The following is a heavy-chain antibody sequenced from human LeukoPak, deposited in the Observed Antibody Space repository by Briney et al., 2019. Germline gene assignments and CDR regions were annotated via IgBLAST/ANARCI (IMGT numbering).Heavy chain of an antibody. J-gene: IGHJ6*04. Sequence: ASVKVSCKASGATFSDYALNWVRQAPGQGLEWMGVFIPILGTANSTQKFQDRVTITADMPTNTAYMELSSLRSEDTAVYFCAGIPVFGVVLHQEPVWGKGTTVTVSS. CDR2: FIPILGTA. V-gene: IGHV1-69*10. CDR3: AGIPVFGVVLHQEPV. D-gene: IGHD3-3*01. CDR1: GATFSDYA.